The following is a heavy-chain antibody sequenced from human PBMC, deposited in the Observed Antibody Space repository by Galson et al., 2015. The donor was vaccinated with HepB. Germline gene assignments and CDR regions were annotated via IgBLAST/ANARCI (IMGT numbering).Heavy chain of an antibody. D-gene: IGHD4-11*01. CDR2: INTGNNDT. CDR1: GYTFTTYP. CDR3: ARAGYRNDYSYFDY. V-gene: IGHV1-3*04. J-gene: IGHJ4*02. Sequence: SVKVSCKASGYTFTTYPMYWVRQAPGQRLDWMGWINTGNNDTKYSQKFQGRVTITRDTSASTAYMELSSLTSEDTAMYYCARAGYRNDYSYFDYWGQGTLVTVSS.